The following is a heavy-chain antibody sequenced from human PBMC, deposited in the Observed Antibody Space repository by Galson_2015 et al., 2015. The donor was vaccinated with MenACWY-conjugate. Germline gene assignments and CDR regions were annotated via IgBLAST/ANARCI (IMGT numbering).Heavy chain of an antibody. CDR1: GYTFTSYA. CDR2: IHAGKGNT. D-gene: IGHD6-13*01. CDR3: ARSDTYSSSWYGYGMDV. Sequence: SVKVSCKASGYTFTSYAMHWVRQAPGQRLEWMGWIHAGKGNTKYSQNFQGRVTITSDTSASTAYMELSSLRSEDTAVYSCARSDTYSSSWYGYGMDVWGQGTTVTVSS. V-gene: IGHV1-3*01. J-gene: IGHJ6*02.